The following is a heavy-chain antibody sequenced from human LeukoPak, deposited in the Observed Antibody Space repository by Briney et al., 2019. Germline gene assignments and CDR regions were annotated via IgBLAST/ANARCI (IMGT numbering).Heavy chain of an antibody. CDR3: ARVREAATQINWFDP. CDR1: GGTFSSYA. CDR2: IIPTFGSTNV. V-gene: IGHV1-69*13. J-gene: IGHJ5*02. D-gene: IGHD2-15*01. Sequence: ASVKVSCKASGGTFSSYAISWVRQAPGQGLEWMGEIIPTFGSTNVNYVQKFQGRVTITADESTSSAYMELSSLRSDDTAVYYCARVREAATQINWFDPWGQGTLVTVSS.